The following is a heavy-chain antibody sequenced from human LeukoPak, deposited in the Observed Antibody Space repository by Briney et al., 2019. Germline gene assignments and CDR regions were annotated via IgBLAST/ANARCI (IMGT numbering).Heavy chain of an antibody. V-gene: IGHV4-39*07. CDR3: ARFLNYDFWSGYYSNNWFDP. Sequence: PSETLSLTCTVSGGSISSSIYYWGWIRQPPGKGLEWIGSIYYSGSTYYNPSLKSRVTISVDTSKNQFSLKLSSVTAADTAVYYCARFLNYDFWSGYYSNNWFDPWGQGTLVTVSS. CDR2: IYYSGST. J-gene: IGHJ5*02. D-gene: IGHD3-3*01. CDR1: GGSISSSIYY.